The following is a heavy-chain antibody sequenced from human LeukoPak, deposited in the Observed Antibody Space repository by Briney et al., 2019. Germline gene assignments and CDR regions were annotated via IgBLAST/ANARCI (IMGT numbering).Heavy chain of an antibody. D-gene: IGHD6-13*01. CDR3: AKTLAAGYYFGY. CDR2: ISGSGGST. J-gene: IGHJ4*02. V-gene: IGHV3-23*01. CDR1: GFTFSSYA. Sequence: GGSLRLSGAASGFTFSSYAMSWVRQAPGKGLEWVSAISGSGGSTYYADSVKGRFTISRDNSKNTLYLQMNSLRAEDTAVYYCAKTLAAGYYFGYWGQGTLVTVSS.